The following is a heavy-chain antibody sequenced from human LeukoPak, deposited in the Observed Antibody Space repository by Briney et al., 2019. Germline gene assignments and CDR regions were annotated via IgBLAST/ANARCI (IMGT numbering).Heavy chain of an antibody. Sequence: ASVKVSCKASGYTFTGYYMHWVRQAPGQGLEWMGRINPNSGGTNYAQKFQGRATMTRDTSISTAYMELSRLRSDDTAVYYCAFIAAAGTGGDFDYWGQGTLVTVSS. CDR3: AFIAAAGTGGDFDY. V-gene: IGHV1-2*06. J-gene: IGHJ4*02. CDR2: INPNSGGT. CDR1: GYTFTGYY. D-gene: IGHD6-13*01.